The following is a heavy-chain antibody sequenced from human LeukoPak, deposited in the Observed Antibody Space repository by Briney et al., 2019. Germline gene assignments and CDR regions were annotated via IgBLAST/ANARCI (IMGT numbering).Heavy chain of an antibody. CDR2: ISYSGRT. CDR3: ARGSGRYLAEYFQH. V-gene: IGHV4-39*07. J-gene: IGHJ1*01. D-gene: IGHD1-26*01. CDR1: GGSISSNTYY. Sequence: SETLSLTCSVSGGSISSNTYYWVWIRQPPGKGLELIGSISYSGRTYYNPSLKSRVTISVDTSKNQFSLKLNSVTAADTAVFYCARGSGRYLAEYFQHWGQGTLVTVSS.